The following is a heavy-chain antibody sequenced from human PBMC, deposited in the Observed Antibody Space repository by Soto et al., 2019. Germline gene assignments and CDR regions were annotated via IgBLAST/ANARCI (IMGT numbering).Heavy chain of an antibody. V-gene: IGHV1-69*06. CDR2: TNGNLGTG. CDR3: ARRDSHGYFRYFDN. D-gene: IGHD4-17*01. J-gene: IGHJ4*02. CDR1: GGNFIDYA. Sequence: QVQLVQSGAEVKKPGSSVRVSCEASGGNFIDYAFSWVRQAPGQGLEWMGGTNGNLGTGNYAQKFRGRLTITTDISTTTAYMELSSLTSEDTAVYYCARRDSHGYFRYFDNWGQGTLVTVSS.